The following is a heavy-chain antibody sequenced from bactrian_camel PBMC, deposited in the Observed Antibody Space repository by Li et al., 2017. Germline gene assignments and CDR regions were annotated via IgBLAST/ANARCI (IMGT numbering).Heavy chain of an antibody. CDR3: AADWPRLPTGWVFGY. CDR1: GFTFSTYW. V-gene: IGHV3S1*01. J-gene: IGHJ6*01. D-gene: IGHD5*01. Sequence: VQLVESGGGLVQAGGSLRLSCTASGFTFSTYWMYWVRQAPGKGLEWVSLINNVGDSTYYGDSVKGRSTISRDNAKNTLYLQIIGLKPEDTGMYFCAADWPRLPTGWVFGYWGQGTQVTVS. CDR2: INNVGDST.